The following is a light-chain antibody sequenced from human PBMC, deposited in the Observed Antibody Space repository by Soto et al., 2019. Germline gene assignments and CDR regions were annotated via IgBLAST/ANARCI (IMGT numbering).Light chain of an antibody. CDR3: SSYTTTSTAL. Sequence: QSVLTQPASVSGSPGQSIAIYCIGTSNDVGAYNYVSWYQQHPGKAPKLLIYDVSGRPSGVSDRFSGSKSGNSASLTISGLQAEDEAAYYCSSYTTTSTALFGGGTEVTVL. J-gene: IGLJ2*01. CDR2: DVS. V-gene: IGLV2-14*01. CDR1: SNDVGAYNY.